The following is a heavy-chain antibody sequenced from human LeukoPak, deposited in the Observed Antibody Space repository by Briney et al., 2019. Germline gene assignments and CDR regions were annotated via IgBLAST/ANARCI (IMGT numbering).Heavy chain of an antibody. V-gene: IGHV3-7*01. D-gene: IGHD5-18*01. CDR2: IKQDGSEK. J-gene: IGHJ6*03. CDR1: GFTFSSYW. Sequence: PGGSLRLSCAASGFTFSSYWMHWVRQAPGKGLEWVANIKQDGSEKYYVDSVKGRFTISRDNSKNTLYLQMNSLRAEDTAVYYCAKTTAMAPYYYYYMDVWGKGTTVTISS. CDR3: AKTTAMAPYYYYYMDV.